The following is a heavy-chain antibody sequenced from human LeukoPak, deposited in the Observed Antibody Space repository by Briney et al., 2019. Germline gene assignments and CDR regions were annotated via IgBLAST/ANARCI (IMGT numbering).Heavy chain of an antibody. V-gene: IGHV3-30-3*01. Sequence: PGGSLRLSCAASGFTFSSYAMHWVRQAPGKGLEWVAVISYDGSNKYYADSVKGRFTISRDNSKNTLYLQMNSLRAEDTAVYYCARRLQFAYWGQGTLVTVSS. CDR1: GFTFSSYA. J-gene: IGHJ4*02. CDR2: ISYDGSNK. CDR3: ARRLQFAY.